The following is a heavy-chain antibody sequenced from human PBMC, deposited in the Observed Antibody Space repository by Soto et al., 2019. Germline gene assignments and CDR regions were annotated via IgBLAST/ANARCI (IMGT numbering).Heavy chain of an antibody. CDR1: GDSISRGGYF. J-gene: IGHJ6*03. V-gene: IGHV4-31*03. CDR3: ARGILRPNRYMDV. Sequence: QVQLQESGPGLVKPSQTLSLTCIVSGDSISRGGYFWTWIRQHPGKGLEWIGYIYDSGSAFYNPSLKSRVTISVDTSKNQFSLNLRSVTAADTAVFYCARGILRPNRYMDVWGKGTAVAVSS. CDR2: IYDSGSA. D-gene: IGHD1-26*01.